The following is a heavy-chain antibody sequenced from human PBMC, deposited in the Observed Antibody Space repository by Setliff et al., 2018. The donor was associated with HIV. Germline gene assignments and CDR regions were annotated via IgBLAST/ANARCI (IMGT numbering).Heavy chain of an antibody. CDR2: FFHRGSP. D-gene: IGHD3-22*01. J-gene: IGHJ4*02. CDR3: ARVADSSGYYHLDY. V-gene: IGHV4-30-2*01. CDR1: GDSMSSGDSS. Sequence: TLSLTCAVSGDSMSSGDSSWSWIRQPPGKGLEWIGHFFHRGSPFYNPSLKSRVTISVDRSKNHFSLRLTSVTAADTAVFYCARVADSSGYYHLDYWGQGTLVTVSS.